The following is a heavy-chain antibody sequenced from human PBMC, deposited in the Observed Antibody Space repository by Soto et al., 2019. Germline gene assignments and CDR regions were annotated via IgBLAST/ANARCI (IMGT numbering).Heavy chain of an antibody. V-gene: IGHV3-33*01. CDR1: GFTFSNYG. Sequence: QVQLVESGGGVVQPGRSLRLSCAASGFTFSNYGMHWVRQAPGKGLEWVAVIWYDGSNKYYADSVKGRFTISRDTSKNTLYLQMNSLGAEDTAVYYCARDRGHWFDPWGQGTLVTVSS. CDR2: IWYDGSNK. J-gene: IGHJ5*02. D-gene: IGHD3-10*01. CDR3: ARDRGHWFDP.